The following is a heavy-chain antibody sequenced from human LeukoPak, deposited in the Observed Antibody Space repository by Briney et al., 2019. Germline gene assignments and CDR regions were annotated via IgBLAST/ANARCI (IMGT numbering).Heavy chain of an antibody. CDR1: GFTFDDYA. D-gene: IGHD6-13*01. CDR3: AKDIRAAAGYYYGMDV. Sequence: GGSLRLSCAASGFTFDDYAMHWVRQAPGEGLEWVSGISWNSGSIGYADSVKGRFTISRDNAKNSLYLQMNSLRAEDTALYYCAKDIRAAAGYYYGMDVWGQGTTVTVSS. J-gene: IGHJ6*02. V-gene: IGHV3-9*01. CDR2: ISWNSGSI.